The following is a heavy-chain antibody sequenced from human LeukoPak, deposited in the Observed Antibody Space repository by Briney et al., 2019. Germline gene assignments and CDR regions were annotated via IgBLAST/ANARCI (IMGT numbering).Heavy chain of an antibody. J-gene: IGHJ4*02. Sequence: SSQTLSLTCSVSGGSISSGSYYWSWIRQPAGKGLEWIGRIYSSGSTNYNPSLKSRVTISVDTSKNQFSLKLSSVTAADTAVYYCARSIQGIDYWGQGTLVTVSS. V-gene: IGHV4-61*02. CDR3: ARSIQGIDY. CDR1: GGSISSGSYY. CDR2: IYSSGST.